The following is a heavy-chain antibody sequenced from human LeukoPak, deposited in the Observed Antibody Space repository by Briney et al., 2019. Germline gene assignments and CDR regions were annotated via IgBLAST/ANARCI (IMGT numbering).Heavy chain of an antibody. CDR3: ATLVIGYYYFIF. CDR2: IYYSGNT. Sequence: SETLSLTCTVSGGSFNSYYWSWIRQPPGEGLEWIGYIYYSGNTNYNPSLKSRVTISVDTSKNQFSLKLSSVTAADTAVYYCATLVIGYYYFIFWGQGTLVTVSS. CDR1: GGSFNSYY. V-gene: IGHV4-59*08. D-gene: IGHD2-21*01. J-gene: IGHJ4*02.